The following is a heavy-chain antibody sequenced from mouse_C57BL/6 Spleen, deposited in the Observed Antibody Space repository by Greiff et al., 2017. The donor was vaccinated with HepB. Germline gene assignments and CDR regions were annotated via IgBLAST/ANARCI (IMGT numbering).Heavy chain of an antibody. D-gene: IGHD2-4*01. Sequence: VHVKQSGPELVKPGDSVKISCKASGYSFTGYFMNWVMQSHGKSLEWIGRINPYNGDTFYNQKFKGKATLTVDKSSSTAHMELRSLTSEDSAVYYCARSLKDYDYFDYWGQGTTLTVSS. CDR1: GYSFTGYF. CDR2: INPYNGDT. V-gene: IGHV1-20*01. J-gene: IGHJ2*01. CDR3: ARSLKDYDYFDY.